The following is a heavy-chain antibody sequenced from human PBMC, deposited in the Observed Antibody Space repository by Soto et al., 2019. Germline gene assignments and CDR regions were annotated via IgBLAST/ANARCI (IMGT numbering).Heavy chain of an antibody. J-gene: IGHJ4*02. Sequence: VGSQKLSCAPPGLTLCSYRLYRVRQNPGNGMPLLSYISSSGSIIYYADSVKGRFTVSRDNAQNSLYLQMNSLRAEYTALYYCAREGYCGSTSCLSSTSFFDYWGQGTLVTVSS. CDR3: AREGYCGSTSCLSSTSFFDY. CDR1: GLTLCSYR. V-gene: IGHV3-48*04. CDR2: ISSSGSII. D-gene: IGHD2-2*01.